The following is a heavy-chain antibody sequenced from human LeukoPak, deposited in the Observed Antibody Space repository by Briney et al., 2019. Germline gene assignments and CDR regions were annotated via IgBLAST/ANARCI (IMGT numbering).Heavy chain of an antibody. CDR2: ISYDGSNK. CDR3: ARVPGYYDSSGYYYAGGAFDI. CDR1: GFTFSSYA. J-gene: IGHJ3*02. Sequence: GGSLRLSCAASGFTFSSYAMSWVRQAPGKGLEWVAVISYDGSNKYYADSVKGRFTISRDNAKNTLYLQMNSLRAEDTAVYYCARVPGYYDSSGYYYAGGAFDIWGQGTMVTVSS. D-gene: IGHD3-22*01. V-gene: IGHV3-30*04.